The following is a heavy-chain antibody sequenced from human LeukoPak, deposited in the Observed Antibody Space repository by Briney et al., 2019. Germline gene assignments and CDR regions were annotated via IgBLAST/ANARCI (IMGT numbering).Heavy chain of an antibody. V-gene: IGHV3-30*03. CDR1: GFTFRNYG. CDR2: ISSDGNEK. J-gene: IGHJ4*02. Sequence: PGGSLRLSCAASGFTFRNYGMHWVRQAPGKGLEWVAVISSDGNEKYYADSVKGRFTISRDNAKNTLYLQMNSLRAEDTAVYYCARAPGGTDFDYWGQGTLVTVSS. CDR3: ARAPGGTDFDY.